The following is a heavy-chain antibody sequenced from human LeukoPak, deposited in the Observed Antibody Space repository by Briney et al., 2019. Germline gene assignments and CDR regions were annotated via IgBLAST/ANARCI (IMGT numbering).Heavy chain of an antibody. Sequence: PGGSLRLSCAASGFTLSSYAMNWVRQAPGKGLEWVSIIFGNGGTTYYADSVKGRFTVSRDNSKDTLYLQMNDLRPDDTAIYYCAKRNTMVRGGPCFDYWGQGLLATVSS. V-gene: IGHV3-23*01. J-gene: IGHJ4*02. CDR3: AKRNTMVRGGPCFDY. CDR2: IFGNGGTT. D-gene: IGHD3-10*01. CDR1: GFTLSSYA.